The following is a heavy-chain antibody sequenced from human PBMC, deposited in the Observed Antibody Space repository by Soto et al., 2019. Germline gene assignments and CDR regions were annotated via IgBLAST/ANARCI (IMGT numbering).Heavy chain of an antibody. V-gene: IGHV1-69*01. Sequence: QVQLVQSGPEVKKPGSTVTVSCTAPGGTFSSYGISWVRQAPGQGLEWMGGITPRLGIADYAQKFQGRVTITADESTNTANMELSSLRSGDTAVYFCGRLAARRIDYCGQGTLGTVSS. CDR1: GGTFSSYG. CDR3: GRLAARRIDY. CDR2: ITPRLGIA. J-gene: IGHJ4*02. D-gene: IGHD6-25*01.